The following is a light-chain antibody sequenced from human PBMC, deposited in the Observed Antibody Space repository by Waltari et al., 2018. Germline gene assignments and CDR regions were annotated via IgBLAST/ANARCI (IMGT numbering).Light chain of an antibody. CDR3: CSYAGSSTV. V-gene: IGLV2-23*02. Sequence: QSALTQPASVSGSPGQSITIPCTGTSSDVGGYNYVSWYQQHPGKAPKLMIYDVSKRPSGVSNRFSDSKSGNTASLTISGLQAEDEADYYCCSYAGSSTVFGGGTKLTVL. CDR1: SSDVGGYNY. J-gene: IGLJ2*01. CDR2: DVS.